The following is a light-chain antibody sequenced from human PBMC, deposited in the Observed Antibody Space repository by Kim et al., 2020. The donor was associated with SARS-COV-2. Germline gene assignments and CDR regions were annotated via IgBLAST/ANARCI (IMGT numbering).Light chain of an antibody. Sequence: PTATIPCTGNSNHCCDQGAAWLQQPQGPPPQLPTYRNNNRPSGIPGRLSASRSGNTGSLTITGLQPEDEADYYCSAWDSSLSAWVFGGGTQLTVL. CDR1: SNHCCDQG. V-gene: IGLV10-54*01. CDR3: SAWDSSLSAWV. CDR2: RNN. J-gene: IGLJ3*02.